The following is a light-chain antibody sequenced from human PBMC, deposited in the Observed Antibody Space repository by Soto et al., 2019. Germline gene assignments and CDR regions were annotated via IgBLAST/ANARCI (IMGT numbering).Light chain of an antibody. Sequence: DIQMSQSPSTLSGSVGDRVTITCRASQTISSWLAWYQQKPGKAPKLLIYDASSLQSGVPSRFSGSGSGTDFTLTISSLQPEDFATYYCQQTHTTFTFGGGTKMDIK. CDR1: QTISSW. V-gene: IGKV1-5*01. J-gene: IGKJ4*01. CDR3: QQTHTTFT. CDR2: DAS.